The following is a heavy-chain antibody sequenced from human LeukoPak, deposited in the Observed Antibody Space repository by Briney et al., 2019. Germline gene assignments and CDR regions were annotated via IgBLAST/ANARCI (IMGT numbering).Heavy chain of an antibody. D-gene: IGHD1-26*01. CDR1: GGSISSSSYY. J-gene: IGHJ4*02. Sequence: PSETLSLTCTVSGGSISSSSYYWGWIRQPPGKGLEWIGSIYYSGSTYYNPSLKSRVTISVDTSKNQFSLKMSSVTAADTAVYYCARRGGRYSGSPLAYWGQGTLVTVSS. CDR3: ARRGGRYSGSPLAY. V-gene: IGHV4-39*01. CDR2: IYYSGST.